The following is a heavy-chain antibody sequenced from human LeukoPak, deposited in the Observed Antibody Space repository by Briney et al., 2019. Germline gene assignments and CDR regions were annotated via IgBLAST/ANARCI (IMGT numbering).Heavy chain of an antibody. Sequence: SETLSLTCSVSIGSISSSKWWSWVRQYPVEGLVWIGEIYLYGTTNYNPSFTSRVTMSVDRSRNQFSLKLTSVTAADTAVYYCARQKWEQQGRDYYFNGLDGWGPGTTVIVSS. CDR2: IYLYGTT. J-gene: IGHJ6*02. CDR3: ARQKWEQQGRDYYFNGLDG. D-gene: IGHD1/OR15-1a*01. CDR1: IGSISSSKW. V-gene: IGHV4-4*02.